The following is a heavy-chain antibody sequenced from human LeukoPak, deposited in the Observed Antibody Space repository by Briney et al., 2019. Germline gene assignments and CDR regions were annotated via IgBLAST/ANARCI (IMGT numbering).Heavy chain of an antibody. V-gene: IGHV3-21*01. J-gene: IGHJ6*02. Sequence: GGSLRLSCAASGFTFSSYSMNWVRQAPGKGLEWVSSISSSSSYIYYADSVKGRFTISRDNAKNSLYLQMNSLRAEDTAVYYCARDRNEIAAAGTLVHYYGMDVWGQGTTVTVSS. D-gene: IGHD6-13*01. CDR2: ISSSSSYI. CDR1: GFTFSSYS. CDR3: ARDRNEIAAAGTLVHYYGMDV.